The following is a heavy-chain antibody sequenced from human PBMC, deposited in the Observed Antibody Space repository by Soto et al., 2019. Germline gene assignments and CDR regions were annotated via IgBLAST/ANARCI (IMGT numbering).Heavy chain of an antibody. V-gene: IGHV3-11*01. J-gene: IGHJ4*02. CDR3: ARVGQFDY. CDR2: INPGGTPM. Sequence: QVQLVESGGGLVEPGGSLRLSCAASGFAFSDSHMAWIRQAPGKGLEWVSYINPGGTPMYYAYSVKGRFTISRDNAKNSMYLLMNNLRAEDTAVYYCARVGQFDYWGQGTLVTVSS. CDR1: GFAFSDSH.